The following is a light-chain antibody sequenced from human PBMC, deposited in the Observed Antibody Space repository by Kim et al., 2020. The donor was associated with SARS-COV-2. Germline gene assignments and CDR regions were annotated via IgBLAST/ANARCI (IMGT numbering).Light chain of an antibody. CDR2: VAS. J-gene: IGKJ4*01. V-gene: IGKV3-15*01. CDR3: QQYNNWPPLT. CDR1: QSVSNN. Sequence: SPGERATLSCRASQSVSNNLAWYQQKPGQAPRLLIYVASTRATGIPGRFIGRGSGTEFTLTISSLQSEDFAVYYCQQYNNWPPLTFGGGTKVDIK.